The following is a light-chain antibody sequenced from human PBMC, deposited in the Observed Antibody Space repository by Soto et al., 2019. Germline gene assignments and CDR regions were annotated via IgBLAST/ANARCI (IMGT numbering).Light chain of an antibody. Sequence: EIVWPQSPATLSLSPGERATLSCGGSQSVSSNYLAWYQQRPGLAPRLLIYDASNRASGIPDMFSGGCSRTDFTLTISRLEPEDFAVYYCQQYGVSRTFGQGTKVDIK. J-gene: IGKJ1*01. CDR3: QQYGVSRT. V-gene: IGKV3D-20*01. CDR2: DAS. CDR1: QSVSSNY.